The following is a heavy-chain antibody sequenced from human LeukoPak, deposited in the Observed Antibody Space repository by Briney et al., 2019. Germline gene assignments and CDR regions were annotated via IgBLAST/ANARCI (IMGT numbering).Heavy chain of an antibody. D-gene: IGHD1-26*01. CDR1: GGSINNYY. Sequence: SETLSLTCTVSGGSINNYYWSWIRQPPGKGLEWIAYVYESGDRGYNPSLKSRVTISVDTSKNQLSLKLNSVTAADTAVYYCASSRELLSQFDYWGQGTLVTVSS. J-gene: IGHJ4*02. V-gene: IGHV4-59*08. CDR2: VYESGDR. CDR3: ASSRELLSQFDY.